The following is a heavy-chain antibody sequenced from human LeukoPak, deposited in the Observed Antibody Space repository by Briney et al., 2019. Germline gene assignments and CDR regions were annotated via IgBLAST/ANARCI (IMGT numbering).Heavy chain of an antibody. CDR3: VRDYSGENVFDI. CDR2: IETAGET. V-gene: IGHV3-13*04. CDR1: GFTFRNYD. Sequence: GGSLRLSCTASGFTFRNYDMHWVRQATGKGLEWVSAIETAGETHYADSVKGRFTISRENAKNSMYLQMNSLRAGDTAVYYCVRDYSGENVFDIWGQGTTVTVSS. D-gene: IGHD3-16*01. J-gene: IGHJ3*02.